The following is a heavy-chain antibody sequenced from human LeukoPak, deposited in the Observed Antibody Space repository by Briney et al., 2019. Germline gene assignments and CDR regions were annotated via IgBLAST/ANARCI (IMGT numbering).Heavy chain of an antibody. CDR2: MNPNSANT. V-gene: IGHV1-8*01. Sequence: GASVKVSCKASGYTFTSYDINWVRQATGQGLEWMGWMNPNSANTGYAQKFQGRVTMTRDTSISTAYMELSSLTSEDTAVYYCARGPSDGSGSYNIYGIDYWGQGTLVTVSS. D-gene: IGHD3-10*01. CDR3: ARGPSDGSGSYNIYGIDY. CDR1: GYTFTSYD. J-gene: IGHJ4*02.